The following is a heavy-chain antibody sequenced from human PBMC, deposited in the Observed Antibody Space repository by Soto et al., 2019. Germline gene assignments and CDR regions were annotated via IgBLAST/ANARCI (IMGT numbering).Heavy chain of an antibody. CDR3: AKDGNWLDVYFDV. CDR2: SSASGRSR. D-gene: IGHD6-19*01. Sequence: GGSLRLSCVASGIGFSNYAMSWVRQAPGKGLEWVSISSASGRSRYHADSVKGRFTISRDNSKNTLYLHMTNLRAEDTAVYYCAKDGNWLDVYFDVWGQGTPVTVSS. V-gene: IGHV3-23*01. J-gene: IGHJ4*02. CDR1: GIGFSNYA.